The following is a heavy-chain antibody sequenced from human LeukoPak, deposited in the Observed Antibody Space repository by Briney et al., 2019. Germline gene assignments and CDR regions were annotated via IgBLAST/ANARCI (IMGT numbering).Heavy chain of an antibody. CDR3: ARVWYGILTGYVWFDP. CDR1: GGSISSYY. J-gene: IGHJ5*02. V-gene: IGHV4-4*07. CDR2: IYTSGST. D-gene: IGHD3-9*01. Sequence: SETLSLTCTVSGGSISSYYWSWIRQPAGKGLEWIGRIYTSGSTNYNPSLKSRVTMSVDTSKNQFSLKLSSVTAADTAVYYCARVWYGILTGYVWFDPWGQGTLVTVSS.